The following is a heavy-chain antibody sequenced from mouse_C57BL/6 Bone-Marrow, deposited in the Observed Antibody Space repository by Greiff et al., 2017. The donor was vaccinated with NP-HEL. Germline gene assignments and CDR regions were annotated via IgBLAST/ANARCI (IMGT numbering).Heavy chain of an antibody. J-gene: IGHJ1*03. V-gene: IGHV1-81*01. Sequence: QVQLKQSGAELARPGASVKLSCKASGYTFTSYGISWVKQRPGQGLEWIGEIYPRSGNTYYNEKFKGKATLTADKSSSTAYMELRSLTSEDSAVYFCAVIPDWYFDVGGTGTTVTVSS. D-gene: IGHD1-1*01. CDR1: GYTFTSYG. CDR3: AVIPDWYFDV. CDR2: IYPRSGNT.